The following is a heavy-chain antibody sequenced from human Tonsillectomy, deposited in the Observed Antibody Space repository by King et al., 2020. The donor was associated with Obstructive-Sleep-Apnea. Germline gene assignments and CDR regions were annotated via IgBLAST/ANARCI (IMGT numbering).Heavy chain of an antibody. CDR2: IYYSVIT. D-gene: IGHD1-1*01. V-gene: IGHV4-59*08. J-gene: IGHJ4*02. Sequence: QVQLQESGPGLVRASETLSLTCTVPGGSITNYYWGWLRQPPGKGREWIGDIYYSVITDYNPALRGRVTISVDTSKNQLSLRGSSVTAADTAEYFGAIGNEGFDYWGQGTLVTVSS. CDR1: GGSITNYY. CDR3: AIGNEGFDY.